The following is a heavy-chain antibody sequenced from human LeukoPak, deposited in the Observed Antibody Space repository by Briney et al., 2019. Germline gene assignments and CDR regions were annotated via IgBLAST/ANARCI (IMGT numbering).Heavy chain of an antibody. Sequence: GGSLRLSCAVSGFTFSTYSMNWVRQAPGKGLEWVSYISSSSSTTYYADSVKGRFTISRDNAKNSLYLQMNSLRAEDTAVYYCAKITHIGVVAPFDSWGQGTLVTVSS. D-gene: IGHD2-15*01. CDR3: AKITHIGVVAPFDS. CDR2: ISSSSSTT. CDR1: GFTFSTYS. V-gene: IGHV3-48*01. J-gene: IGHJ4*02.